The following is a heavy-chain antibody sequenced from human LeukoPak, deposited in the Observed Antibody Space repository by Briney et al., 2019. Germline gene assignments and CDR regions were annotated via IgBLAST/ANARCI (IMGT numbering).Heavy chain of an antibody. V-gene: IGHV4-4*07. CDR1: GGSISSYY. D-gene: IGHD5-12*01. CDR3: AREQSGYARPLDY. Sequence: SETLSLTCTVSGGSISSYYWNWIRQPAGKGLEWVGRIYTSGSTNYNPSLKSRVSISVDTSKNQFSLKLSSVTAADTAVYYCAREQSGYARPLDYWGQGTLVTVSS. CDR2: IYTSGST. J-gene: IGHJ4*02.